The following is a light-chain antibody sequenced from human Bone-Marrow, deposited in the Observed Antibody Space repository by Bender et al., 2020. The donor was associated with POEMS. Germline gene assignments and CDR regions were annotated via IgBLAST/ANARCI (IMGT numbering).Light chain of an antibody. J-gene: IGLJ3*02. V-gene: IGLV3-10*01. CDR3: FSTDLDINGNHRV. CDR2: EDI. CDR1: NIESKS. Sequence: SFVLTQPPSMSVAPGQTARVTCGGDNIESKSVHWYQQKSGQAPVLVIYEDIKRPSGIPERFSGSISGTMATLTISGAQVEDEADYYCFSTDLDINGNHRVFGGGTKLAVL.